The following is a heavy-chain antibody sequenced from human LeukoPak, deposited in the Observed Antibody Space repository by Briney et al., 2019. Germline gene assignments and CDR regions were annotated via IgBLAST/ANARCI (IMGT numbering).Heavy chain of an antibody. CDR2: ITSSSGTK. CDR3: ARDILHFDP. J-gene: IGHJ5*02. CDR1: GLTFSSYN. V-gene: IGHV3-48*01. Sequence: QPGGSLRLSCAASGLTFSSYNMNWVRQAPGKGLEWVSYITSSSGTKYYADSEKGRFTISRDNAKNSLYLQMNSLRAEDTAVYYCARDILHFDPWGQGTLVTVSS. D-gene: IGHD3-16*01.